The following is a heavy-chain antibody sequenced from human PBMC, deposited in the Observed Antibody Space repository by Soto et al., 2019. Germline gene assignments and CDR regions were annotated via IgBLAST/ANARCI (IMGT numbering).Heavy chain of an antibody. V-gene: IGHV4-61*03. D-gene: IGHD3-10*01. Sequence: LLETLSLTCAVSGGSVGSGSYYWSWIRQPLGKGLEWIGYIYYSGNTDYNPSLRGRASISVNKAKNHFSLQLTSVTAADTAIYYCARDSVLAYYSRHRNPYWFDPWGQGTLVTVSS. CDR1: GGSVGSGSYY. J-gene: IGHJ5*02. CDR2: IYYSGNT. CDR3: ARDSVLAYYSRHRNPYWFDP.